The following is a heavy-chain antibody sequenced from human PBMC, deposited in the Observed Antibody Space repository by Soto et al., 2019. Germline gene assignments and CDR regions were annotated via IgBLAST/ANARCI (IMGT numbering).Heavy chain of an antibody. V-gene: IGHV1-69*13. J-gene: IGHJ4*02. CDR2: IIPFFGTA. D-gene: IGHD4-17*01. CDR1: GGTFSTFG. CDR3: AKSAPMDAGDKYYYDF. Sequence: ASVKVSCKASGGTFSTFGISWVRQAPGQGLEWMGGIIPFFGTARYSQKFEDRITITADESTNTVYMDLRSLTSEDTAIYYCAKSAPMDAGDKYYYDFWGQRALLTVCS.